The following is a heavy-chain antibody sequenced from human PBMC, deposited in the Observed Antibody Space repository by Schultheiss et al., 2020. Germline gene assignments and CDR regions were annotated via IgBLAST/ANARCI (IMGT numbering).Heavy chain of an antibody. CDR2: IYYSGST. J-gene: IGHJ4*02. D-gene: IGHD6-13*01. Sequence: SETLSLTCTVSGGSISSYYWSWIRQPPGKGLEWIGYIYYSGSTNYNPSLKSRVTISVDTSKNQFSLKLSSVTAADTAVYYCARVGFIAAADNWGQGTLVTVSS. V-gene: IGHV4-59*01. CDR1: GGSISSYY. CDR3: ARVGFIAAADN.